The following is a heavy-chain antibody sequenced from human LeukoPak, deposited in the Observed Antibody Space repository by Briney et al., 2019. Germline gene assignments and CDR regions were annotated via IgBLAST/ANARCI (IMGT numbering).Heavy chain of an antibody. D-gene: IGHD3/OR15-3a*01. V-gene: IGHV3-33*06. CDR1: GFTFSSYG. CDR2: IWYDGSNK. J-gene: IGHJ4*02. Sequence: SGGSLRLSCAASGFTFSSYGMHWVRQAPGKGLEWVAVIWYDGSNKYYADSVKGRFTISRDNSKNTLYLQMNSLRAEDTAVYYCAKHFCTGLDCSLFDSWGQGTLVTVSS. CDR3: AKHFCTGLDCSLFDS.